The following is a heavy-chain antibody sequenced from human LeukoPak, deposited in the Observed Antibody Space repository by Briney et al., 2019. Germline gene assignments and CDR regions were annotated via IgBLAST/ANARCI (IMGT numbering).Heavy chain of an antibody. D-gene: IGHD1-14*01. V-gene: IGHV3-53*01. CDR1: GFTVSSNY. CDR2: IYSGGNT. CDR3: ARASPHHDY. J-gene: IGHJ4*02. Sequence: GGSLRLSCAAPGFTVSSNYMSWVRQAPGKGLEWVSIIYSGGNTDYADSVKGRFTISRDNSKNTLYLQMNSLRAEDTAVYYCARASPHHDYWGQGTLVTVSS.